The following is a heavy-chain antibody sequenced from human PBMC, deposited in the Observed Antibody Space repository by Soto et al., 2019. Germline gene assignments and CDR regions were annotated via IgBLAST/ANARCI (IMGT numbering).Heavy chain of an antibody. V-gene: IGHV3-30*18. Sequence: PGGSLRLSCAASGFTFSSYGMHWVRQAPGKGLEWVAVISYDGSNKYYADSVKGRFTISRDNSKNTLYLQMNSLRAEDTAVYYCAKDAYCSSTSCYNDNCTNGVCYLDYWGQGTLVTSPQ. CDR3: AKDAYCSSTSCYNDNCTNGVCYLDY. J-gene: IGHJ4*02. D-gene: IGHD2-2*02. CDR2: ISYDGSNK. CDR1: GFTFSSYG.